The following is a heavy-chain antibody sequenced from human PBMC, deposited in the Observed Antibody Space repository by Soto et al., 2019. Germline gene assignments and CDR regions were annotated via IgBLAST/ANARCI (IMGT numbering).Heavy chain of an antibody. CDR3: AKVPVVATTYYYFDY. CDR1: VFTFSSYA. D-gene: IGHD5-12*01. CDR2: ISGSGGST. J-gene: IGHJ4*02. Sequence: GPLRLSCAASVFTFSSYAMSWVRQAPGKGLEWVSAISGSGGSTYYADSVKGRFTISRDNSKNTLYLQMNSLRAEDTAVYYCAKVPVVATTYYYFDYWGQGTLVTVSS. V-gene: IGHV3-23*01.